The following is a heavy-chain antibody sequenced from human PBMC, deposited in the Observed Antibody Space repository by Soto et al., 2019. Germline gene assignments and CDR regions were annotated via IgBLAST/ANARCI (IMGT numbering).Heavy chain of an antibody. CDR1: GGTFSSYA. CDR2: IIPIFGTA. Sequence: QVQLVQSGAAVKKPGSSVKVSCKASGGTFSSYAISWVRQAPGQGLEWMGGIIPIFGTANYAQKFQGRVTITADESTSEGYMGLSSLRSEDTAVYYCARTPGIAASGGIGWFDPWGQGTLVTVSS. CDR3: ARTPGIAASGGIGWFDP. V-gene: IGHV1-69*12. J-gene: IGHJ5*02. D-gene: IGHD6-13*01.